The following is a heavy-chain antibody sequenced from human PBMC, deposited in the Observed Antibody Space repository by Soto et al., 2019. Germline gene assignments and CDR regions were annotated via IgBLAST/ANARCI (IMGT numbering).Heavy chain of an antibody. CDR2: ISWHSRSV. V-gene: IGHV3-9*01. J-gene: IGHJ6*03. CDR1: GFIFDDYA. CDR3: AKGADMLDYYYFMDV. Sequence: PGGSLRLSCAASGFIFDDYAMHWVRQVPGRGLEWVSGISWHSRSVAYADSVKGRFTISRDSANLYLQMNSLRSEDSALYYCAKGADMLDYYYFMDVWGKGTTVTV. D-gene: IGHD3-10*02.